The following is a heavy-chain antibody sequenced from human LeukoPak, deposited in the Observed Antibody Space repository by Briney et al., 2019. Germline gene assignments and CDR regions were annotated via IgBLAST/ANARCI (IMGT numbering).Heavy chain of an antibody. CDR3: ARDPEDIVVVPAAKVNDY. V-gene: IGHV1-2*02. J-gene: IGHJ4*02. D-gene: IGHD2-2*01. CDR2: INANSGGT. CDR1: GYTFTGYY. Sequence: ASVKVSCKASGYTFTGYYMHWVRQAPGQGLERMGWINANSGGTNYAQKFQSRVTMSRDTSISTAYMGLSRLRSDDTAVYYCARDPEDIVVVPAAKVNDYWGQGTLVTVSS.